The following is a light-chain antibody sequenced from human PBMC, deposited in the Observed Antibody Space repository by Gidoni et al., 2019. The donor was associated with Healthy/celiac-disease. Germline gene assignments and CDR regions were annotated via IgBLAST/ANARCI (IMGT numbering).Light chain of an antibody. J-gene: IGKJ2*01. Sequence: SSLSASVGDRVTITCQASQDISNYLNWYQQKPGKAPKLLIYDASNLETGVPSRFSGSGSGTDFTFTISSLQPEDIATYYCQQYDNLPYTFXQXTKLEIK. CDR2: DAS. V-gene: IGKV1-33*01. CDR1: QDISNY. CDR3: QQYDNLPYT.